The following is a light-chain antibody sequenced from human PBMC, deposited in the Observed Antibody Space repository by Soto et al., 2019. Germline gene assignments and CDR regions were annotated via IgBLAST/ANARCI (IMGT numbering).Light chain of an antibody. V-gene: IGKV3-15*01. J-gene: IGKJ1*01. CDR2: GAS. CDR3: QQYNNWPWT. Sequence: EIVITQSPATLSVSRGGSATICCRASQSISGTLAWYQQKNGQAPRILIYGASTRATSFPDRFSGSGYGTDFNLTISSLQSEDFAVYYCQQYNNWPWTFGQGTKVDIK. CDR1: QSISGT.